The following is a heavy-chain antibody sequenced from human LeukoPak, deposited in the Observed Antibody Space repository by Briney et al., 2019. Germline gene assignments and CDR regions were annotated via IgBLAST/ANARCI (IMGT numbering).Heavy chain of an antibody. CDR3: ARYQYYYDSSGYRGGAFDI. V-gene: IGHV4-61*01. Sequence: SETLSLTCTVSGGSISSSSYYWSWIRQPPGKGLEWIGYIYYSGSTNYNSSLKSRVTISVDTSKNQFSLKLSSVTAADTAVYYCARYQYYYDSSGYRGGAFDIWGQGTMVTVSS. D-gene: IGHD3-22*01. J-gene: IGHJ3*02. CDR2: IYYSGST. CDR1: GGSISSSSYY.